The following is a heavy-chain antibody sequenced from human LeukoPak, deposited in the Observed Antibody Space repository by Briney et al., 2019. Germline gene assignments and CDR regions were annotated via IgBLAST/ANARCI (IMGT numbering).Heavy chain of an antibody. Sequence: PGRALRLSCAASGFTFSSDGMHWVRQAPGKGVEGVALICVGGVKTDYTASVKGRFTISRDSSQNTLYLQMNSLRAEDTAVYYCAKYRGSSRAAYGMDVWGQGTTVTVSS. V-gene: IGHV3-30*18. CDR1: GFTFSSDG. J-gene: IGHJ6*02. CDR2: ICVGGVKT. D-gene: IGHD6-13*01. CDR3: AKYRGSSRAAYGMDV.